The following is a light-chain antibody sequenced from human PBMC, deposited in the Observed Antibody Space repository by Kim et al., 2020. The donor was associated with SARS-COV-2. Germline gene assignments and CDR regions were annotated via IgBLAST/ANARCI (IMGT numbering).Light chain of an antibody. V-gene: IGLV1-44*01. CDR2: SNN. CDR3: AAWDDSLNYV. Sequence: PGKRATISGSGSSSNSGSNTVNWYQQLPGTAPKLLIYSNNQRPSGVPDRFSGSKSGTSASLAISGLQSEDEADYYCAAWDDSLNYVFGTGTKVTVL. CDR1: SSNSGSNT. J-gene: IGLJ1*01.